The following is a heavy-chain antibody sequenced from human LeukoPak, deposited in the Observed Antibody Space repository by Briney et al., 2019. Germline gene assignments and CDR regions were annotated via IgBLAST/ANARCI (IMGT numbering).Heavy chain of an antibody. CDR3: ARGNWDSSGWYYDY. Sequence: SVKVSCKASGGTFSSYAISWVRQAPGQGLEWMGRIISIFGTANYAQKFQGRVTITTDESMNTAYMELSSLRSEDTAVYYCARGNWDSSGWYYDYWGQGTLVTVSS. V-gene: IGHV1-69*05. CDR1: GGTFSSYA. D-gene: IGHD6-19*01. J-gene: IGHJ4*02. CDR2: IISIFGTA.